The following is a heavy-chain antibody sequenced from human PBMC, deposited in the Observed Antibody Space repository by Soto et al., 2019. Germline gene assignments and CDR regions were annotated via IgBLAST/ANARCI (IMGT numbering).Heavy chain of an antibody. J-gene: IGHJ2*01. Sequence: QLQLQESGPGLVKPSETLSLTCTVSGGSISSSDHYWGWIRQSPGKGLVWIGSIYYRGTTYYNPSLKSRVTLSVDTSKNLFPLNLSSVTAADTAVYYCARLPCSGGSFYYWYFDLWGPGTLVTVSS. V-gene: IGHV4-39*01. CDR3: ARLPCSGGSFYYWYFDL. CDR1: GGSISSSDHY. D-gene: IGHD2-15*01. CDR2: IYYRGTT.